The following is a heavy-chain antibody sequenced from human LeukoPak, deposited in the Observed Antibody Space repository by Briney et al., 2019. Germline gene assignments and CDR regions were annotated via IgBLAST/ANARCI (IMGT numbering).Heavy chain of an antibody. Sequence: PGGSLRLSCAASGFTFSSYSMNRVRQAAGQGLEWVAGIAYDGSNKYYADSVKGRFTISRDNSKNTLYLQMNSLRAEDTAVYYCARVFGAGYYGSGKGYYFDYWGQGTLVTVYS. J-gene: IGHJ4*02. CDR2: IAYDGSNK. V-gene: IGHV3-30*03. CDR3: ARVFGAGYYGSGKGYYFDY. D-gene: IGHD3-10*01. CDR1: GFTFSSYS.